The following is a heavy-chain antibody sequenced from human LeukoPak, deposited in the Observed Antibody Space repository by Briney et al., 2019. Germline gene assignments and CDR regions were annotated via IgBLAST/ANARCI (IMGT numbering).Heavy chain of an antibody. D-gene: IGHD3-22*01. J-gene: IGHJ4*02. CDR3: ALLYYYDSSGYSGFYY. CDR1: GYTFTGYY. Sequence: ASVKVSCKASGYTFTGYYMHWVRQAPGQRLEWMGWINPNSGGTNYAQKFQGRVTMTRDTSISTAYMELRSLRSDDTAVYYCALLYYYDSSGYSGFYYWGQGTLVTVSS. CDR2: INPNSGGT. V-gene: IGHV1-2*02.